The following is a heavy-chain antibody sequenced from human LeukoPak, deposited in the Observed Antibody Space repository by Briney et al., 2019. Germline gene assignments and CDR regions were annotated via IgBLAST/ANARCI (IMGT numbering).Heavy chain of an antibody. V-gene: IGHV1-2*02. D-gene: IGHD2-8*01. Sequence: ASVKVPCKASGYTFTGYNMHWVRQAPGQGLEWMGWINCNSGGTDYAQEFQGRVTMTRDTSISTAYMELSSLRSDDTAAYYCASANFQHWGQGTLVTVSS. CDR1: GYTFTGYN. J-gene: IGHJ1*01. CDR3: ASANFQH. CDR2: INCNSGGT.